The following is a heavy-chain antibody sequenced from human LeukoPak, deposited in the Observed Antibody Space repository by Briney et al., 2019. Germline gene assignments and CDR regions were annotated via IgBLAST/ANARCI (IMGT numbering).Heavy chain of an antibody. V-gene: IGHV3-21*01. Sequence: GGSLRLSCAASGFTFSSYSMNWVRQAPGKGLEWVSSISSSSSYIYYADSVKGRFTITRDNAKNSLYLQMNSLRAEDTAVYYCARSIPGIAAAGHNWFDPWGQGTLVTVSS. CDR1: GFTFSSYS. D-gene: IGHD6-13*01. CDR2: ISSSSSYI. J-gene: IGHJ5*02. CDR3: ARSIPGIAAAGHNWFDP.